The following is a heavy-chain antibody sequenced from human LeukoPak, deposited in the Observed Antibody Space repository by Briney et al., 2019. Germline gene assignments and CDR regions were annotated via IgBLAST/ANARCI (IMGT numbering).Heavy chain of an antibody. J-gene: IGHJ4*02. V-gene: IGHV3-15*01. CDR2: IKSKTDGGTT. CDR3: TTDRLWFGESTLGY. Sequence: PGGSLRLSCAASGFTFSSYAMSWVREAPGKGLEWVGRIKSKTDGGTTDYAAPVKGRFTISRDDSKNTLYLQMNSLKTEDTAVYYCTTDRLWFGESTLGYWGQGTLVTVSS. CDR1: GFTFSSYA. D-gene: IGHD3-10*01.